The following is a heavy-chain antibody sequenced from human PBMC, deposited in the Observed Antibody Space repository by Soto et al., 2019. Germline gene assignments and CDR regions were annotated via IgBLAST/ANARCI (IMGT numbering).Heavy chain of an antibody. CDR2: INGGST. CDR1: GITFSRYD. D-gene: IGHD2-2*01. CDR3: AKNIWYCSSTSCYADYYYYYYMDV. Sequence: GGSLRLSCEASGITFSRYDMSWVRQAPGKGLEWVSAINGGSTYYGDSVKGRFTVSRDNSKNTLYLQMNSLRAEDTAVYYCAKNIWYCSSTSCYADYYYYYYMDVWGKGTTVTVSS. J-gene: IGHJ6*03. V-gene: IGHV3-23*01.